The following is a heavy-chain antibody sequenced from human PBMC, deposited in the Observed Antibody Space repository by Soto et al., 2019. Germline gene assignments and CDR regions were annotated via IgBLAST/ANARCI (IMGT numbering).Heavy chain of an antibody. CDR3: ARPRTSDWAYDI. CDR1: GFTFSSYW. CDR2: IKTDGTDT. J-gene: IGHJ3*02. D-gene: IGHD3-9*01. V-gene: IGHV3-74*01. Sequence: EVQLAESGGGLVQPGGSLRLSCAASGFTFSSYWMHWVRQAPGKGLMWVSRIKTDGTDTHYADSVKGRFTISRDNAKNTLYLQMNSLRGEDTAVYYCARPRTSDWAYDIWGQGTMVIVSS.